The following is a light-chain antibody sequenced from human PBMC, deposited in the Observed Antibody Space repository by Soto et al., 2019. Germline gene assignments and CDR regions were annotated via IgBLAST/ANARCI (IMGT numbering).Light chain of an antibody. Sequence: QSVLTQPPSASGSPGQSVTISCTGTSSDVGGYNYVSWYQQHPGKAPKLVIYEVTKRPSGVPDRFSGSKSDNTASLTVSGLQAEDEADYYCSSFTGASTIFGTGTKVTVL. J-gene: IGLJ1*01. V-gene: IGLV2-8*01. CDR3: SSFTGASTI. CDR2: EVT. CDR1: SSDVGGYNY.